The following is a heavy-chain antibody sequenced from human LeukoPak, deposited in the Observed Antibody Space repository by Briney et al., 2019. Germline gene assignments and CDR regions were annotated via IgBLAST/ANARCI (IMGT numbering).Heavy chain of an antibody. D-gene: IGHD3-22*01. Sequence: SETLSLTCAVSGGSISSFYWSWVRQPPGKGLEWVGYISHGGGTTYNPSLKRRVSMSIDTSKNQFSLRLSSVTAADTALYYCARVGDTSGYFYYFDYWGQGTLVTVSS. V-gene: IGHV4-59*08. CDR2: ISHGGGT. CDR3: ARVGDTSGYFYYFDY. J-gene: IGHJ4*02. CDR1: GGSISSFY.